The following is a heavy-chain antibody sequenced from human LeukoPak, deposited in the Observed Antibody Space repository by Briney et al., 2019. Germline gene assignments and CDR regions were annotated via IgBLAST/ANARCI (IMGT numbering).Heavy chain of an antibody. Sequence: PGGSLRLSCVASGFTFSTYAMSWVRQAPGKGLEWVGHIKSKKDGGTTDYAAPVKDRFTISRDDSRNTLSMQMNSLKTEDTAVYYCATEYYGSYNFWGQGTLVAVSS. D-gene: IGHD1-26*01. CDR1: GFTFSTYA. J-gene: IGHJ4*02. CDR2: IKSKKDGGTT. V-gene: IGHV3-15*01. CDR3: ATEYYGSYNF.